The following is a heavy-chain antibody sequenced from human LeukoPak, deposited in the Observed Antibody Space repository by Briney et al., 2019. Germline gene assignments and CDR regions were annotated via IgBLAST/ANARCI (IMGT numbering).Heavy chain of an antibody. CDR2: INHSGST. CDR3: ARVRYNWNGGYFDY. D-gene: IGHD1-20*01. V-gene: IGHV4-34*01. CDR1: GGSFSGYY. Sequence: PSEPLSLTCAVYGGSFSGYYWSWIRQPPGKGLEWIGEINHSGSTNYHPSLKSRVTISVDTSKNQFSLKLSSVTAADTAVYYCARVRYNWNGGYFDYWGQGTLVTVSS. J-gene: IGHJ4*02.